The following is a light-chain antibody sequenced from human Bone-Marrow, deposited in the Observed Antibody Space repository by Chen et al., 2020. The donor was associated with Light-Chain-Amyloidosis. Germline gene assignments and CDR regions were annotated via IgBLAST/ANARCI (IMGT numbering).Light chain of an antibody. J-gene: IGKJ2*01. CDR3: QQYADLPYT. V-gene: IGKV1-33*01. Sequence: DIQMTQSPSSLSPSVGDRVTITCQASQDITNYLNWYQQKPGEVPKLLIYDASTLETGVPSRFIGGRSGTHFTFTITSLQREDIATYYCQQYADLPYTFGQGTNLEIK. CDR1: QDITNY. CDR2: DAS.